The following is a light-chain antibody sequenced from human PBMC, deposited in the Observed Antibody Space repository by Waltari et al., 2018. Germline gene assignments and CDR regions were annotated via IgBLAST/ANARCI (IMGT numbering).Light chain of an antibody. V-gene: IGKV3-11*01. Sequence: EVVLTQSPATLSLSPGERATLSCRASQSVDRYLAWYQQNPGQAPRPLIYDTFFRATGIPARFSGSGSGTDFTLTISSLEPEDFAVYYCQQRLNWPPVTFGQGTRLEIK. CDR3: QQRLNWPPVT. CDR1: QSVDRY. J-gene: IGKJ5*01. CDR2: DTF.